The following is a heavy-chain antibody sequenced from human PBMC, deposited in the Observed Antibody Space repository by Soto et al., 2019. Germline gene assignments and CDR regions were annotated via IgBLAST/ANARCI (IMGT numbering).Heavy chain of an antibody. J-gene: IGHJ1*01. V-gene: IGHV1-46*03. CDR2: INPSGGTT. Sequence: QVQLVQSGAEVKKPGASVKVSCKAAGYTFTRYYMHWVRQAPGQGLEWMGMINPSGGTTTYTQNFQGRVTMTRDTSTSTGYMELSILRSEDTTPYYSTRTLNPNAAEYSQHWGQGTLVIVSS. CDR1: GYTFTRYY. CDR3: TRTLNPNAAEYSQH. D-gene: IGHD2-2*01.